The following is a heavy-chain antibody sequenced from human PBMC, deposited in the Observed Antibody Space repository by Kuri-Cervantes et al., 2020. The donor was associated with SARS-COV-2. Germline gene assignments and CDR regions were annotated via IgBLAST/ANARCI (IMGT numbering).Heavy chain of an antibody. CDR2: VYYSGTT. V-gene: IGHV4-59*12. CDR3: ARDVGAS. CDR1: DGSISPYY. Sequence: SETLSLTCTVSDGSISPYYWGWIRQPPGKGLQWIGFVYYSGTTNYSPSLGSRVTMSVDTSKNKFSLNVSSVTAADTAVYYCARDVGASWGQGTLVTVSS. D-gene: IGHD1-26*01. J-gene: IGHJ4*02.